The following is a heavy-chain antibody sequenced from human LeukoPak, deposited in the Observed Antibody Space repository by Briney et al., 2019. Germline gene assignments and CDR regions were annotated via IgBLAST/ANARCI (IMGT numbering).Heavy chain of an antibody. CDR2: IYTSGST. V-gene: IGHV4-61*02. Sequence: SETLSLTCTVSGGSISSGSYYWSWIRQPAGKGLEWIGRIYTSGSTTYNSSLKSRVTISLDTSKNHFSLRLSSVTAADTAVYYCAKSGATRGTCFDYWGQGTLVTVSS. D-gene: IGHD3-16*01. CDR3: AKSGATRGTCFDY. CDR1: GGSISSGSYY. J-gene: IGHJ4*02.